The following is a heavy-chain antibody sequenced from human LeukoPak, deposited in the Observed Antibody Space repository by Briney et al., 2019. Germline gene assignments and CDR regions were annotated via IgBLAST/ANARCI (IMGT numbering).Heavy chain of an antibody. D-gene: IGHD2-15*01. CDR3: ARGKGSGYPEEPNCSGGSCYGSSFDY. CDR2: INHSGST. CDR1: GGSISSYY. V-gene: IGHV4-34*01. Sequence: SETLSLTCTVSGGSISSYYWNWIRQPPGKGLEWIGEINHSGSTNYNPSLKSRVTISVDTSKNQFSLKLSSVTAADTAVYYCARGKGSGYPEEPNCSGGSCYGSSFDYWGQGTLVTVSS. J-gene: IGHJ4*02.